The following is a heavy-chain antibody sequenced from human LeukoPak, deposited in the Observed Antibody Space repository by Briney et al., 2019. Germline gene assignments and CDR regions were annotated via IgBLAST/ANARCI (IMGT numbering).Heavy chain of an antibody. D-gene: IGHD3-16*01. CDR3: ARDPARITAPGGY. J-gene: IGHJ4*02. Sequence: SETLSLTCTVSGGSISSNSYYWGWIRQPPGKGLEWIGSIYYSGSTYYNPSLKSRVTISVDTSKNQFSLKLNSVTAADTAVYYCARDPARITAPGGYWGQGTLVTVSS. CDR2: IYYSGST. CDR1: GGSISSNSYY. V-gene: IGHV4-39*07.